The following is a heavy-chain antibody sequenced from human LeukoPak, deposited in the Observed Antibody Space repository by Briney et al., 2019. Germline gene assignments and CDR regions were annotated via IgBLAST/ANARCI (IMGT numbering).Heavy chain of an antibody. D-gene: IGHD3-10*01. Sequence: PSETLSLTCTVSGGSISTYYWSWIRQPPGKGLEWIGYVYYSGSTNYNPSLMSRVTISVDTSENQFSLKLSSVTAADTAMYYCARSELLWFGKVNSGFDFWGQGTLVTVFS. CDR2: VYYSGST. CDR3: ARSELLWFGKVNSGFDF. V-gene: IGHV4-59*01. J-gene: IGHJ4*02. CDR1: GGSISTYY.